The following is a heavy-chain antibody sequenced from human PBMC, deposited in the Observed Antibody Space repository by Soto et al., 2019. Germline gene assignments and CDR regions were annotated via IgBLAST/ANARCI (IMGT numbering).Heavy chain of an antibody. CDR3: ARDSPRVVLVSSANSARAFAF. J-gene: IGHJ3*01. D-gene: IGHD2-2*01. CDR2: INAGNGNT. V-gene: IGHV1-3*01. Sequence: SVKGACKASGYTFTSYAMHWVRQAPGQRLEWMGWINAGNGNTKYSQKFQGRVTITRDTSASTAYLELSSLRSEDTAVYYCARDSPRVVLVSSANSARAFAFCGQGTMVTVSS. CDR1: GYTFTSYA.